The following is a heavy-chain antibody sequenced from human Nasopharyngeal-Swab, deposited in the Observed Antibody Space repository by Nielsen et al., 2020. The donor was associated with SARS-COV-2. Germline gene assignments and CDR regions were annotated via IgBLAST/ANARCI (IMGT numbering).Heavy chain of an antibody. CDR1: GGSVSSGSYY. CDR3: ARAGAEMIFGVVITFDY. V-gene: IGHV4-61*01. Sequence: SETLSLTCTVSGGSVSSGSYYWSWIRQPPGKGLEWIGYIYYSGSTNYNPSLKSRVTISVDTSKNQFSLKLSSMTAADTAVYYCARAGAEMIFGVVITFDYWGQGTLVTVSS. D-gene: IGHD3-3*01. J-gene: IGHJ4*02. CDR2: IYYSGST.